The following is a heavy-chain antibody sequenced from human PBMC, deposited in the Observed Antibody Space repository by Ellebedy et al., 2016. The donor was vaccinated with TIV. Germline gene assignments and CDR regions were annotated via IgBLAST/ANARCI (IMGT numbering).Heavy chain of an antibody. Sequence: ASVKVSCKASGYTFTSYYMHWVRQAPGQGLEWMGGIIPIFGTANYAQKFQGRVTITADESTSTAYMELSSLRSEDTAVYYCARGYSYGVFDYWGQGTLVTVSS. CDR3: ARGYSYGVFDY. D-gene: IGHD5-18*01. CDR1: GYTFTSYY. CDR2: IIPIFGTA. V-gene: IGHV1-69*13. J-gene: IGHJ4*02.